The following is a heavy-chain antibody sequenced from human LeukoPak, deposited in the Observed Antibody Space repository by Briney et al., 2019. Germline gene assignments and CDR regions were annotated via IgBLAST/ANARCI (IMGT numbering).Heavy chain of an antibody. Sequence: SVKVSCKASGGTFSSYAISWVRQAPGQGLEWMGGIIPIFGTANYAQKFQGRVTITADESTSTAYMELSSLRSEDTAVYYCARSLRWELLGYYFDYWGQGTLVTVSS. V-gene: IGHV1-69*13. D-gene: IGHD1-26*01. CDR1: GGTFSSYA. J-gene: IGHJ4*02. CDR2: IIPIFGTA. CDR3: ARSLRWELLGYYFDY.